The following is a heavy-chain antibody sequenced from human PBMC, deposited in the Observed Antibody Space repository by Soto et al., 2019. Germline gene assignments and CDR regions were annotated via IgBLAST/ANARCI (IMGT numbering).Heavy chain of an antibody. D-gene: IGHD6-19*01. CDR1: GFTFSRYW. J-gene: IGHJ6*02. Sequence: SLRLSSTASGFTFSRYWMHWVGHAPGTGLVWVSRINSDGSSTSYADSVKGRFTISRDNAKNTLYLQMNSLRAEDTAVYYCARPLIAVAGVGMDVWVQGTTVTVSS. CDR2: INSDGSST. V-gene: IGHV3-74*01. CDR3: ARPLIAVAGVGMDV.